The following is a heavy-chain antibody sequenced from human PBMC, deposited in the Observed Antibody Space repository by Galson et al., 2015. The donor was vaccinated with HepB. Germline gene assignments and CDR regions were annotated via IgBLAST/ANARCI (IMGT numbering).Heavy chain of an antibody. V-gene: IGHV3-21*01. CDR2: ISSSSSYI. J-gene: IGHJ4*02. Sequence: SLRLSCAASGFTFSSYSMNWVRQAPGKGLEWVSSISSSSSYIYYADSVKGRFTISRDNAKNSLYLQMNSLRAEDTAVYYCARARYCSSTSCEPPSFDYWGQGTLVTVSS. CDR1: GFTFSSYS. D-gene: IGHD2-2*01. CDR3: ARARYCSSTSCEPPSFDY.